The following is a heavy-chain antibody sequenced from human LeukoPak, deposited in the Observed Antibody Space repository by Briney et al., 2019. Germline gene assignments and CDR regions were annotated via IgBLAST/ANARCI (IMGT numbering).Heavy chain of an antibody. CDR1: GGTFSSYA. V-gene: IGHV1-69*13. CDR3: ASAYDSSGYSYYYGMGV. J-gene: IGHJ6*02. CDR2: IIPIFGTA. Sequence: SVKVSCKASGGTFSSYAISWVRQAPGQGLEWMGGIIPIFGTANYAQKFQGRVTVTADESTSTAYMELSSLRSEDTAVYYCASAYDSSGYSYYYGMGVWGQGTTVTVSS. D-gene: IGHD3-22*01.